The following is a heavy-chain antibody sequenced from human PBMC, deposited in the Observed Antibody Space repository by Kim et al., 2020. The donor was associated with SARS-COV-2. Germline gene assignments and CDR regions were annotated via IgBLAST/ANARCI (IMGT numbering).Heavy chain of an antibody. CDR2: LYSGGSSGTS. V-gene: IGHV3-66*01. CDR1: GFSVNSDY. D-gene: IGHD3-9*01. CDR3: ARARLGDCYFDL. J-gene: IGHJ2*01. Sequence: GGSLRLSCVVSGFSVNSDYMNWVRQAPGKGLEWISILYSGGSSGTSYYTDSVKGRFSISRDVSRNTLYLEMNSLTVDDTAVYYCARARLGDCYFDLWGRGTLVTVSS.